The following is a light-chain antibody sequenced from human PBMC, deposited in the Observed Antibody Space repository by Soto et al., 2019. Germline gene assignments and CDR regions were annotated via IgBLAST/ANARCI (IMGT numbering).Light chain of an antibody. CDR2: GAS. V-gene: IGKV3-15*01. CDR3: QQYSTYTPRT. J-gene: IGKJ1*01. CDR1: QSVSSGK. Sequence: EIVMTQSPATLSVSPGERATLSCRASQSVSSGKLAWYQQKPGQAPRLLIYGASTRATGIPARFSGSGSGTEFTLTISSLQPDDFATYYCQQYSTYTPRTFGQGTKVDIK.